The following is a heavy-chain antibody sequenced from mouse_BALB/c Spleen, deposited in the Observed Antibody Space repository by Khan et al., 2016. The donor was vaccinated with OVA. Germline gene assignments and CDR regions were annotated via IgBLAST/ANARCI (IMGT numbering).Heavy chain of an antibody. D-gene: IGHD2-3*01. Sequence: VQLKESGAELVRPGALVKLSCKGSGFNIKDYYMQWVKQRPEQGLEWIGWIDPENGNSIYDPKFQGKASITADTSSNTAYLQLSRLTSEDHADYYWTRSILLYFDYWGQGTTLTVSS. CDR2: IDPENGNS. CDR1: GFNIKDYY. J-gene: IGHJ2*01. CDR3: TRSILLYFDY. V-gene: IGHV14-1*02.